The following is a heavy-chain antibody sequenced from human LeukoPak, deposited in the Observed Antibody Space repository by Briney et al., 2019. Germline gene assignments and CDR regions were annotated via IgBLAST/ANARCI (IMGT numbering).Heavy chain of an antibody. J-gene: IGHJ1*01. CDR1: GFSFSDYS. CDR3: VRDLLGSGSTTAYLHH. V-gene: IGHV3-21*01. CDR2: ISRRSRHV. D-gene: IGHD1-1*01. Sequence: GGSLRLSCTASGFSFSDYSMNWVRQAPGKGLEWVSSISRRSRHVYYAGSVTGRFTISRDNAWNSLYLQMNSLRAEDMAVYFCVRDLLGSGSTTAYLHHWGQGTLVTVSS.